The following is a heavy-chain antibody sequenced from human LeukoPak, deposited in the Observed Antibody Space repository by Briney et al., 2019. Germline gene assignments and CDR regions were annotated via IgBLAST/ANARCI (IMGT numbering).Heavy chain of an antibody. J-gene: IGHJ4*02. Sequence: GGPLRLSCAASGFTFSSYGIHWVRQAPGKGLEWVAVISYDGSKRYYADSVKGRFIISRDNSKNTLYLQMNSLRAEDTAVYYCAKESPPDYDFWSGSFDYWGQGTLVTVSS. CDR2: ISYDGSKR. CDR1: GFTFSSYG. CDR3: AKESPPDYDFWSGSFDY. D-gene: IGHD3-3*01. V-gene: IGHV3-30*18.